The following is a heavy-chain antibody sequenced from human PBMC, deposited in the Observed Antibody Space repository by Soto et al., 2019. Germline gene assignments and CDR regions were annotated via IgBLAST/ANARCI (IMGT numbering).Heavy chain of an antibody. Sequence: QLQLQESGPGLVKPSETLSLTCTVSGGSISSSSYYWGWIRQPPGKGLEWIGSIYYSGSTYYNPSLKSRVTISVDTSKNQFSLKLSSVTAADTAVYYCARHPIYGDYEPVYWGQGTLVTVSS. CDR1: GGSISSSSYY. D-gene: IGHD4-17*01. V-gene: IGHV4-39*01. CDR2: IYYSGST. CDR3: ARHPIYGDYEPVY. J-gene: IGHJ4*02.